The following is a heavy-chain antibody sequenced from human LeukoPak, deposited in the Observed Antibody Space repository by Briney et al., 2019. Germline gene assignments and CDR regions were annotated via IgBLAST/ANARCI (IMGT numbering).Heavy chain of an antibody. Sequence: GGSLRLSCVASGFSFSNNAMSWVRQAPGKGLEWVSTITSSGAGTYYADSVKGRFTVSRDNSKNTLYLQLNSLRAEGTALYYCAKRELAHFDYWGQGTLVTVSS. CDR1: GFSFSNNA. D-gene: IGHD1-1*01. V-gene: IGHV3-23*01. J-gene: IGHJ4*02. CDR2: ITSSGAGT. CDR3: AKRELAHFDY.